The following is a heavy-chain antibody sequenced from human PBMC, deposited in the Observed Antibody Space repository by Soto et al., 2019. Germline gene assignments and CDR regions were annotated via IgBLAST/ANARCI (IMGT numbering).Heavy chain of an antibody. CDR2: ISGSGGST. CDR1: GFTFSSYA. J-gene: IGHJ6*02. Sequence: GGSLRLSCAASGFTFSSYAMSWVRQAPGKGLEWVSAISGSGGSTYYADSVKGRFTISRDNSKNTLYLQMNSLRAEDTAVYYCAKDNFPEYYGSGSYFLLRYYGMDVWGQGTTVTVSS. CDR3: AKDNFPEYYGSGSYFLLRYYGMDV. D-gene: IGHD3-10*01. V-gene: IGHV3-23*01.